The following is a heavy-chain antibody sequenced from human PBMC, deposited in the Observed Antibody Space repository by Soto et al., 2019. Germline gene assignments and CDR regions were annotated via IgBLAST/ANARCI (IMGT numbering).Heavy chain of an antibody. CDR3: ARDRSGGVNWFDP. V-gene: IGHV4-59*12. Sequence: PSETLSLTCTVSGGSISSYYWSWIRQPPGKGLEWIGYIYYSGSTNYNPSLKSRVTISVDTSKNQFSLKLSSVTAADTAVYYCARDRSGGVNWFDPWGQGTLVTVSS. CDR2: IYYSGST. J-gene: IGHJ5*02. D-gene: IGHD2-15*01. CDR1: GGSISSYY.